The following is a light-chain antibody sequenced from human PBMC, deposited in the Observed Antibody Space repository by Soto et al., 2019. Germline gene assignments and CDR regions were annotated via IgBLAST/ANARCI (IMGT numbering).Light chain of an antibody. CDR1: QSVSSSF. J-gene: IGKJ4*01. Sequence: EIVLTQSPGTLSLSPGERATLSCRASQSVSSSFLAWYQQKPCQAPRLLIYGASSRATGIPARFSGSGSGTDFTLTISRLEPEDGAVYYWQQYDSSPLTFGGGTKVEIK. CDR3: QQYDSSPLT. V-gene: IGKV3-20*01. CDR2: GAS.